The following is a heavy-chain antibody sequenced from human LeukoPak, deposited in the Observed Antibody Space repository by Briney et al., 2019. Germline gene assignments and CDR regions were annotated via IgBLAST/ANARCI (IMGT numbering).Heavy chain of an antibody. CDR2: ISAYSGNT. CDR3: ARHRSRMVRGGDWFDP. D-gene: IGHD3-10*01. V-gene: IGHV1-18*01. J-gene: IGHJ5*02. CDR1: GYSFSSYS. Sequence: ASVKVSCKASGYSFSSYSISWVRQAPGQGLEWMGWISAYSGNTNYAHKLQGRVTMTTDTSTSTAYMELRSLRSDDTAVYYCARHRSRMVRGGDWFDPWGQGTLVTVSS.